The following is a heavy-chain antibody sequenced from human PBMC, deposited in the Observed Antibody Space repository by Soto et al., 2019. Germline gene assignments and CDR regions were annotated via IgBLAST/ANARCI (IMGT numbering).Heavy chain of an antibody. CDR3: AREGPQIRFDP. CDR1: GCCISSGDYY. CDR2: IYYSGST. V-gene: IGHV4-30-4*01. J-gene: IGHJ5*02. Sequence: PSETLSLTCTVSGCCISSGDYYWSWIRQPPGKGLEWIGYIYYSGSTYYNPSLKSRVTISVDTSKNQFSLKLSSVTAADTAVYYCAREGPQIRFDPWGQGTLVTVSS.